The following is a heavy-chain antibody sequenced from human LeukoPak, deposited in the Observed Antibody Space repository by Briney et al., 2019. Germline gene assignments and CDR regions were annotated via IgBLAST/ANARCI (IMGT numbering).Heavy chain of an antibody. CDR2: ISWNSGSI. V-gene: IGHV3-9*01. J-gene: IGHJ4*02. D-gene: IGHD3-10*01. CDR3: AKGREYYGSGSYTFDY. CDR1: GFTFDDYA. Sequence: GGSLRLSCAASGFTFDDYAMHWVRQAPGKGLEWVSGISWNSGSIGYADSVKGRFTISRDNAKNSLYLQMNSLRAEDTALYCCAKGREYYGSGSYTFDYWGQGTLVTVSS.